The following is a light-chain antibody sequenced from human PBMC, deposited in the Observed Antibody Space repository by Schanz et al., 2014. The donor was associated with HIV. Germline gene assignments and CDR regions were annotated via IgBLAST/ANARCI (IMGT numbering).Light chain of an antibody. Sequence: QSVLTQPPSVSGAPGQRVTISCTGSSSNIGAGYDVHWYQQLPGKAPKLLIYDNDKRPSGIPDRFSGSKSGTSATLGITGLQAEDEADYYCQSYDSSLSVWVFGGGTKLTVL. CDR3: QSYDSSLSVWV. J-gene: IGLJ3*02. CDR2: DND. CDR1: SSNIGAGYD. V-gene: IGLV1-40*01.